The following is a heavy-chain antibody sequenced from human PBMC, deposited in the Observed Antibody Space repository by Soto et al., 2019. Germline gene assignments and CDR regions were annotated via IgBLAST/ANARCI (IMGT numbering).Heavy chain of an antibody. J-gene: IGHJ6*02. D-gene: IGHD3-22*01. Sequence: GESLKISCKGSGYSFTSYWIGWVRQMPGKGLEWMGIIYPGDSDTRYSPSFQGQVTISADKSISTAYLQWSSLKASDTAMYYCARQVYYYDSSGYYPTPYYYYGMDVWAQGTTVTVSS. CDR1: GYSFTSYW. CDR2: IYPGDSDT. V-gene: IGHV5-51*01. CDR3: ARQVYYYDSSGYYPTPYYYYGMDV.